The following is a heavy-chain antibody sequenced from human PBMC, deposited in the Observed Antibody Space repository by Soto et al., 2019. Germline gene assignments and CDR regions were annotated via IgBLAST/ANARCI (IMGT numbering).Heavy chain of an antibody. Sequence: QVQLVQSGAEEKKPGASVKVSCKASGYTFTSYAMHWVRQAPGQRLEWMGWIHAGNGNTKYSQKFQGRATITRDTSASTAYMELSSLRSEDTAVYYCARSSGWYVWFDPWGQGTLVTVSS. CDR1: GYTFTSYA. V-gene: IGHV1-3*05. D-gene: IGHD6-13*01. CDR2: IHAGNGNT. CDR3: ARSSGWYVWFDP. J-gene: IGHJ5*02.